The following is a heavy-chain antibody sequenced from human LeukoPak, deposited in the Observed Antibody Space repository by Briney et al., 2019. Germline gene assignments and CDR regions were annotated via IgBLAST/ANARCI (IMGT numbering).Heavy chain of an antibody. D-gene: IGHD3-22*01. V-gene: IGHV4-59*01. CDR2: IYYSGST. CDR3: ARTRPVVVAERAFDI. J-gene: IGHJ3*02. CDR1: GGSISSYY. Sequence: PSETLSLTCTVSGGSISSYYWSWIRQPPGKGLEWIGYIYYSGSTDYNPSLKSRVTISVDTSKNQFSLKLSSVTAADSAVYYCARTRPVVVAERAFDIWGKGTMVTVSS.